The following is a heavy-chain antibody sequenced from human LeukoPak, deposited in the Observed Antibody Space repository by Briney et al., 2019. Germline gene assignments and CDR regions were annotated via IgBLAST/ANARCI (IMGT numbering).Heavy chain of an antibody. D-gene: IGHD3-10*01. V-gene: IGHV4-61*02. J-gene: IGHJ5*02. Sequence: SQTLSLTCTVSGGSISSGSYYWSWIRQPAGKGLEWIGRIYTSGSTNYNPSLKSRVTISVDTSKNQFSLKLSSVTAADTAVYYCARSGNMRYGSGSYSSWGQGTLVTVSS. CDR2: IYTSGST. CDR1: GGSISSGSYY. CDR3: ARSGNMRYGSGSYSS.